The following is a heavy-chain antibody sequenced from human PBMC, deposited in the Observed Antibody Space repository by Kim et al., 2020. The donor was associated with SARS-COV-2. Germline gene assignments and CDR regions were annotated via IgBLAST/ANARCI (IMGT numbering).Heavy chain of an antibody. CDR1: GGSFSGYY. D-gene: IGHD2-21*02. J-gene: IGHJ4*02. CDR2: INHSGST. Sequence: SETLSLTCAVYGGSFSGYYWSWIRQPPGKGLEWIGEINHSGSTNYNPSLKSRVTISVDTSKNQFSLKLSSVTAADTAVYYCARARGVVTPEDYWGQGTLVTVSS. CDR3: ARARGVVTPEDY. V-gene: IGHV4-34*01.